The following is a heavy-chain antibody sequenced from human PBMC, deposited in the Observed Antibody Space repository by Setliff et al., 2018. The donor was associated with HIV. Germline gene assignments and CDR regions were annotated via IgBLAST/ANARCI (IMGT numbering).Heavy chain of an antibody. V-gene: IGHV4-31*01. D-gene: IGHD3-16*01. CDR2: IYFSGSA. CDR3: AREITYDYVWGSFRQGAFDI. J-gene: IGHJ3*02. CDR1: GDSITNNNFF. Sequence: SETLSLTCTVSGDSITNNNFFWTWVRQDPGKGLEWIGYIYFSGSATYNPSLESPVSISVDTSKNQFYLKLISVTAADTAVYYCAREITYDYVWGSFRQGAFDIWGQGTLVTVSS.